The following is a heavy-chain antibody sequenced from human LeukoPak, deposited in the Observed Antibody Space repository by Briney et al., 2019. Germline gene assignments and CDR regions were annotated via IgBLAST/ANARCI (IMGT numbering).Heavy chain of an antibody. CDR1: GFTFSDHF. J-gene: IGHJ4*02. Sequence: GGSLRLSCAASGFTFSDHFLDWVRQAPGKGLEWVGHTRNKANSYITGYAASVKGRFTISRDDSKNSLYLQMSSLKTDDTAMYYCASIRGTFGYWGQGTLVTVSS. CDR2: TRNKANSYIT. CDR3: ASIRGTFGY. V-gene: IGHV3-72*01. D-gene: IGHD1-26*01.